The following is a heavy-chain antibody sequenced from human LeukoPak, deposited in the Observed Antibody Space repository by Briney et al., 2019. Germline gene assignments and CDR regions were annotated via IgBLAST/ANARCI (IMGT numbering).Heavy chain of an antibody. Sequence: SETLSLTCTVSGGSISSYYWSWIRQPPGKGLEWIGYIYYSGSTNYNPSLKSRVTISVDTSKNQFSLKLSSVTAADTAVYYCARGPFGKATGIDYWGQGTLVTVSS. CDR2: IYYSGST. J-gene: IGHJ4*02. V-gene: IGHV4-59*08. D-gene: IGHD5-24*01. CDR1: GGSISSYY. CDR3: ARGPFGKATGIDY.